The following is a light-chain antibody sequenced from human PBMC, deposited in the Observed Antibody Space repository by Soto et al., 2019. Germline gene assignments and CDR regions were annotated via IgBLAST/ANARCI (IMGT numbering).Light chain of an antibody. CDR3: QQYSTWPNT. V-gene: IGKV3-15*01. Sequence: EVVMTQSPATLSVSPGETATLSCRASQSVGGSLAWYRQRPGQAPRLLIYDASARASGIPPRFSGSGSGTEFTLTISTLQSDDLAIYFCQQYSTWPNTFGQGTNLEIK. CDR1: QSVGGS. CDR2: DAS. J-gene: IGKJ2*01.